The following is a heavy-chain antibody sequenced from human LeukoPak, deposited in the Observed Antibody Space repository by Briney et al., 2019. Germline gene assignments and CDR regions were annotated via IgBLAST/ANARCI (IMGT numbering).Heavy chain of an antibody. Sequence: GGSLRLSCAASGFTISSYSMNWVRQAPGKGLEWVSSISSSSSYIYYADSVKGRFTISRDNAKNSLYLQMNSLRAEDTAVYYCARDHGSSWYARPGYFDYWGQGTLVTVSS. CDR2: ISSSSSYI. CDR3: ARDHGSSWYARPGYFDY. V-gene: IGHV3-21*01. D-gene: IGHD6-13*01. J-gene: IGHJ4*02. CDR1: GFTISSYS.